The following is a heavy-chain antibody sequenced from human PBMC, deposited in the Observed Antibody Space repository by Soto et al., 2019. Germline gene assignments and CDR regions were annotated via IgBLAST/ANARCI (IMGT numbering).Heavy chain of an antibody. CDR1: GYTFTDYY. Sequence: QVQLVQSGAEVKKPGASVKVSCKASGYTFTDYYMHWVRQAPGQGLEWMGIISPSGGSTYAQKFQGRVTVTRDTSTSTVYMELSGLRSEDTAVYYCARDGSSDWLTWFDPWGQGTLVTVSS. CDR3: ARDGSSDWLTWFDP. D-gene: IGHD6-19*01. CDR2: ISPSGGST. V-gene: IGHV1-46*01. J-gene: IGHJ5*02.